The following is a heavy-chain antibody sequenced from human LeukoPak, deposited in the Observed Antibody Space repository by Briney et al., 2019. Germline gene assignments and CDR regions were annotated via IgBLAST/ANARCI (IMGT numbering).Heavy chain of an antibody. CDR2: IKPNSGGT. Sequence: ASVKVSCKASGYTFAGHSMYWVRQAPGQGLEWMGWIKPNSGGTNYAQKFQGRVTMTRDTSISTAYMELSRLRSDDTAVYYCARGPHGRIYDILTGFDYWGQGTLVTVSS. J-gene: IGHJ4*02. V-gene: IGHV1-2*02. CDR1: GYTFAGHS. D-gene: IGHD3-9*01. CDR3: ARGPHGRIYDILTGFDY.